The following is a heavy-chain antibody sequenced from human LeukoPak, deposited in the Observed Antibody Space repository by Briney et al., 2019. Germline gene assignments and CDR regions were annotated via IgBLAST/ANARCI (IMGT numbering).Heavy chain of an antibody. CDR1: GFTFSSYW. D-gene: IGHD2-15*01. J-gene: IGHJ5*02. CDR3: ATFQFVVAT. CDR2: INNDGSTT. V-gene: IGHV3-74*01. Sequence: GGSLRLSCAASGFTFSSYWLHWVRQVPGRGLVWVSHINNDGSTTGYADSVKGRFTISRDDTKNTLYLQMNSLRAEDTAIYYCATFQFVVATWGQGTLVTVSS.